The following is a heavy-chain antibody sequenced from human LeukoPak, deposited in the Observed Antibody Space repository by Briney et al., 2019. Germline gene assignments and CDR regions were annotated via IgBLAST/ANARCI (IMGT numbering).Heavy chain of an antibody. D-gene: IGHD6-19*01. CDR3: ARDLPGYSSGWYVY. V-gene: IGHV3-23*01. CDR1: GFTFSNYG. Sequence: GGSLRLSCAASGFTFSNYGMSWVRQAPGKGLEWVSGISGSGGTTYYADSVKGRFTISRDNAKNSLYLQMNSLRAEDTAVYYCARDLPGYSSGWYVYWGQGTLVTVSS. J-gene: IGHJ4*02. CDR2: ISGSGGTT.